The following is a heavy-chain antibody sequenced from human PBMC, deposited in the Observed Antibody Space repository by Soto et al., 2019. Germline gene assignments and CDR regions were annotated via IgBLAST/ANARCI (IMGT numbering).Heavy chain of an antibody. J-gene: IGHJ6*02. CDR1: RGTFSSYA. CDR3: ARGLSSSLAYYYYSMEV. D-gene: IGHD6-6*01. CDR2: IIPIFGTP. V-gene: IGHV1-69*01. Sequence: QVQLVQSGAEVKKPGSSVKVSCKASRGTFSSYAISWVRQAPGQGLEWMGGIIPIFGTPNYAQKVQGRVTITADESTSTSYMELSSLRSEETDVYYSARGLSSSLAYYYYSMEVWGQWTTVTVSS.